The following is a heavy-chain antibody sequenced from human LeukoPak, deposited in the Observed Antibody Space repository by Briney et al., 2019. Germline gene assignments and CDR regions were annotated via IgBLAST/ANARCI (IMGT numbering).Heavy chain of an antibody. J-gene: IGHJ6*03. V-gene: IGHV4-4*07. CDR2: IYTSGST. CDR3: ARDSAPWSGHYMDV. D-gene: IGHD3-3*01. CDR1: GGSISTYY. Sequence: NPSETLSLTCTVSGGSISTYYWSWIRQPAGKGLEWIGRIYTSGSTTYNPSLKSRVTMSVDTSKNQFSLKLTSVTAADTAVYCCARDSAPWSGHYMDVWGKGTTVTVSS.